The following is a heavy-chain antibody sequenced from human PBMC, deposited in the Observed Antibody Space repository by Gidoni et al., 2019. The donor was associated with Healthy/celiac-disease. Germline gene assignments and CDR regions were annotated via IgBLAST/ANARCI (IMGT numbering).Heavy chain of an antibody. D-gene: IGHD5-18*01. J-gene: IGHJ4*02. Sequence: QVQLVESGGGVDQPGRSLRLSCAASGFTFSSYARHWLRQAPGNGLEWLAVISYDGSNKYYADSVKGRFTISRDNSKNTLYLQMNSLRAEDTAVYYCARTVWIQLWTGALDYWGQGTLVTVSS. CDR2: ISYDGSNK. V-gene: IGHV3-30*01. CDR1: GFTFSSYA. CDR3: ARTVWIQLWTGALDY.